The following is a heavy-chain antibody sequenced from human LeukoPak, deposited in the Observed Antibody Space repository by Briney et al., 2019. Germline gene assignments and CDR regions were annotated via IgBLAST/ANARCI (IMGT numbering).Heavy chain of an antibody. J-gene: IGHJ4*02. CDR3: AARQRRGYSYGPYYFDY. V-gene: IGHV4-34*01. Sequence: SETLSLTCAVYGVSFSGYYWSWLRQPPGKGLEWLGEINHSGSTNYNPSLKSRVTISVDTSKNQFSLKLSSVTAADTAVYYCAARQRRGYSYGPYYFDYWGQGTLVTVSS. CDR2: INHSGST. CDR1: GVSFSGYY. D-gene: IGHD5-18*01.